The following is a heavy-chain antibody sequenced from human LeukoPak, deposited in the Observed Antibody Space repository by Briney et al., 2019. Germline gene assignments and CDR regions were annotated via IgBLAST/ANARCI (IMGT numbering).Heavy chain of an antibody. CDR2: IRYDGSNT. D-gene: IGHD2/OR15-2a*01. Sequence: GGSLRLSCAASGFTFSNYGMHWVRQAPGKGLEWVAFIRYDGSNTCYADSVKGRFTISRDNSKNTLYLQMNSLRAEDTAVYYCAKDGTTSTYYYFDYWGQGTLVTVSS. CDR3: AKDGTTSTYYYFDY. J-gene: IGHJ4*02. V-gene: IGHV3-30*02. CDR1: GFTFSNYG.